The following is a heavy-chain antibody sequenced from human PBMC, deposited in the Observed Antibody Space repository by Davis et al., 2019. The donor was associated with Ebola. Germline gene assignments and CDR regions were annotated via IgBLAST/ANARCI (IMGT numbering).Heavy chain of an antibody. Sequence: GESLKISCAASGFTFSSYSMNWVRQAPGKGLEWVAVISYDGSNKYYADSVKGRFTISRDNSKNTLYLQMNSLRAEDTAVYYCAKDYSDFLYYYGMDVWGQGTTVTVSS. CDR2: ISYDGSNK. CDR1: GFTFSSYS. V-gene: IGHV3-30*18. D-gene: IGHD3-9*01. CDR3: AKDYSDFLYYYGMDV. J-gene: IGHJ6*02.